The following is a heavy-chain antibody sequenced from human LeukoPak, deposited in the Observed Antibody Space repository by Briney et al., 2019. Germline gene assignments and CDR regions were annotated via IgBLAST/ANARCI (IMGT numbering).Heavy chain of an antibody. CDR1: GFTISSYA. V-gene: IGHV3-30-3*01. Sequence: GGSLRLSCAASGFTISSYAMHWVRQAPGKGLEWVAVISYDGSNKYYADSVKGRFTISRDNSKNTLYLQMNSLRAEDTAVYYCAKGGGGSYLRFDYWGQGTLVTVSS. CDR3: AKGGGGSYLRFDY. D-gene: IGHD1-26*01. CDR2: ISYDGSNK. J-gene: IGHJ4*02.